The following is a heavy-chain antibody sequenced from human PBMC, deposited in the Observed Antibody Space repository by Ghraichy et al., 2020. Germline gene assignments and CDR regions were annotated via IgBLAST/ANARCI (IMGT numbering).Heavy chain of an antibody. D-gene: IGHD1-26*01. J-gene: IGHJ5*02. Sequence: SETLSLTCAVYGGSFSGYYWSWIRQPPGKGLEWIGEINHSGSTNYNPSLKSRVTISVDTSKNQFSLKLSSVTAADTAVYYCARGRLGATKGWFDPWGQGTLVTVSS. CDR3: ARGRLGATKGWFDP. V-gene: IGHV4-34*01. CDR2: INHSGST. CDR1: GGSFSGYY.